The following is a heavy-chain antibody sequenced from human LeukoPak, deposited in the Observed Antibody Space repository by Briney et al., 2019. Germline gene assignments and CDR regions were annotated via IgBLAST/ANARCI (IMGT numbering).Heavy chain of an antibody. J-gene: IGHJ4*02. CDR2: MNPNSGYT. V-gene: IGHV1-8*01. CDR1: GYTFTSHD. Sequence: VASVKVSCKASGYTFTSHDINWVRQATGQGLEWMGWMNPNSGYTGYEQKFQGRVTMTRDTSTSTAYMELSSLRSEDTAVYYCARDRGSGSYYVDYWGQGTLVTVSS. D-gene: IGHD1-26*01. CDR3: ARDRGSGSYYVDY.